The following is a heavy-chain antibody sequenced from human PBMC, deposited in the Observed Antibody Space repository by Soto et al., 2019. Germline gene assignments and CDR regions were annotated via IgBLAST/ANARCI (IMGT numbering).Heavy chain of an antibody. CDR2: IIPIFGTA. J-gene: IGHJ4*02. V-gene: IGHV1-69*01. Sequence: QVQLVQSGAEVKKPGSSVKVSCKASGGTFSSFAISWVRQAPGQGLEWMGGIIPIFGTANYAQKFQGRVTITADESTSTAYMELSSLRSEDTAVYYCASQAEFGELLMGFDYWGQGTLVTVAS. CDR3: ASQAEFGELLMGFDY. CDR1: GGTFSSFA. D-gene: IGHD3-10*01.